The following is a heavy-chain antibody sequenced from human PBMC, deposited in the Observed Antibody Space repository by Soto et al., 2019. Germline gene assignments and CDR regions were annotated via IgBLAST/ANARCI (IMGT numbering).Heavy chain of an antibody. J-gene: IGHJ4*02. CDR2: INAGNGNT. V-gene: IGHV1-3*05. Sequence: QVQLVQSGAEEKKPGASVKVSCKASGYTFTSYAMHWVRQAPGQRLEWMGWINAGNGNTKYSQKFQGRVTITRDTSASTAYMELSSLRSEDTAVYYCARALVDTATVDYWGQGTLVTVSS. CDR3: ARALVDTATVDY. D-gene: IGHD5-18*01. CDR1: GYTFTSYA.